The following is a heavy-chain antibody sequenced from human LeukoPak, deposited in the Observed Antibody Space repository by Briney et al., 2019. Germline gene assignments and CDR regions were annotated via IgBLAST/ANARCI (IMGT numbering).Heavy chain of an antibody. J-gene: IGHJ4*02. CDR1: GFTFRSYP. CDR2: ISYDGSNR. V-gene: IGHV3-30-3*01. D-gene: IGHD4-23*01. CDR3: ARDLSGNSYFDY. Sequence: GGSLRLSCAPSGFTFRSYPMRWVRQAPGKGLEWVAVISYDGSNRYYIDSVKGRFTISRDNSKNTLYLQMKSLRAEDMAVYYCARDLSGNSYFDYWGQGTLVTVSS.